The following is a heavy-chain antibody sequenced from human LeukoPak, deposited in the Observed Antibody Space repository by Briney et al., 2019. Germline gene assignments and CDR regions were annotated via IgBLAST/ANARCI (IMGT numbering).Heavy chain of an antibody. Sequence: GGSLRLSCAASGFTFSDFWMGWVRQAPGKGLEWEANINQDGSENYYVDSVKGRFTISRDNAKNSLYLQMNSLRAEDTAVYYCTKGRSNHYWGQGTLVTVST. CDR1: GFTFSDFW. CDR2: INQDGSEN. V-gene: IGHV3-7*01. J-gene: IGHJ4*02. CDR3: TKGRSNHY. D-gene: IGHD3-10*01.